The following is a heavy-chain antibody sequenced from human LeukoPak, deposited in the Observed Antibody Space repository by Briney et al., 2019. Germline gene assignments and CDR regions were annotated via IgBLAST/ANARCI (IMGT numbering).Heavy chain of an antibody. CDR1: GFPFSSHG. CDR3: ARVTYGSGTYGAFDY. Sequence: PGGPLRLPCAASGFPFSSHGMSWARQAPGKGLEWASTISGSGDNTYYADSVKGRFTISRDNSKNTLYLQMNSLRAEDTAVYYCARVTYGSGTYGAFDYWGQGTLVTVSS. V-gene: IGHV3-23*01. J-gene: IGHJ4*02. D-gene: IGHD3-10*01. CDR2: ISGSGDNT.